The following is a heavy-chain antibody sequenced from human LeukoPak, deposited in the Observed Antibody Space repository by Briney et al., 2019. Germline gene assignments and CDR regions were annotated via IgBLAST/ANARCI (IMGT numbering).Heavy chain of an antibody. V-gene: IGHV6-1*01. CDR2: TYYRSKWSF. CDR3: ARGKYTSFDN. Sequence: SQTLSLTCAISGDSISTNNVAWNWIRQSPSRGLEWMGRTYYRSKWSFDYAVSVKSRITINADTFKKQFSLQMSSVTREDTDVYYCARGKYTSFDNWGQGTLVTVSS. CDR1: GDSISTNNVA. D-gene: IGHD6-6*01. J-gene: IGHJ4*02.